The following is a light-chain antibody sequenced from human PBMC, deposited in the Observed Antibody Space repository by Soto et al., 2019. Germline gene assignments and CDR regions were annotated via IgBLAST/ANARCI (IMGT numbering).Light chain of an antibody. CDR1: QSLVNSDGNTY. V-gene: IGKV2-30*01. CDR2: KVS. J-gene: IGKJ1*01. Sequence: DVVMTQSPLSLPVTLGQPASISCRSSQSLVNSDGNTYLNWFRQRPGQSPRRLIYKVSNRDSGAPDRFSGSGSGTDFTLNISRVESDDVGLYYCMQGIHWPRTFGQGTKVEI. CDR3: MQGIHWPRT.